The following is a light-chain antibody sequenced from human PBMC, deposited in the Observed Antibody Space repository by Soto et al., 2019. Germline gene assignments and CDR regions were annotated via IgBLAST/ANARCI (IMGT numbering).Light chain of an antibody. CDR1: ESVSSY. CDR3: QQRLHSPQEIT. CDR2: DAS. Sequence: IVLIDAPRTLSLSPGERATLSCRASESVSSYLACYQQKPGQPHTLIIYDASTRATGIPARFSGSGSGTDFTLTISSLGPEDVAVYDCQQRLHSPQEITSGQGT. J-gene: IGKJ5*01. V-gene: IGKV3-11*01.